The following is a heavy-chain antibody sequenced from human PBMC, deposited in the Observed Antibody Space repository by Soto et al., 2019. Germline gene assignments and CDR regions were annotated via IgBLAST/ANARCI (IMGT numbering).Heavy chain of an antibody. J-gene: IGHJ4*02. Sequence: VQLQESGPGLVKPSQTLSLTSTFSGGSVSSGNYYWSWIRQPPGKGLEWIGHISNSGSTYYNQSRRSRRTISVDTYKDQFSLRLRSVTDAETAVYYAARGAYSKYGLYFWGPGPRVTVSS. CDR2: ISNSGST. CDR3: ARGAYSKYGLYF. CDR1: GGSVSSGNYY. V-gene: IGHV4-30-4*01. D-gene: IGHD4-4*01.